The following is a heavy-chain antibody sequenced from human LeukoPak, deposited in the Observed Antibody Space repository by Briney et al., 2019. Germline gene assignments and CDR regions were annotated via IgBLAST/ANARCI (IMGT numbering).Heavy chain of an antibody. Sequence: GGSLRLSCTASTFTFSHYGMNWVRQAPGKGLEWLSYISGSSGTISYTDSVKGRFTISRDNAKNSLYLQMNSLRAEDTAVYYCASSIVAHYAFDIWGQGTMVTVSS. V-gene: IGHV3-48*04. J-gene: IGHJ3*02. CDR3: ASSIVAHYAFDI. D-gene: IGHD3-22*01. CDR2: ISGSSGTI. CDR1: TFTFSHYG.